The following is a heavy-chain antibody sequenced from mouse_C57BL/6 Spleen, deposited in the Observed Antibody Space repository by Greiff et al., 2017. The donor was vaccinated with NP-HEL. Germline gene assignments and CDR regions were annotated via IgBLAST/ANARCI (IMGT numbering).Heavy chain of an antibody. D-gene: IGHD2-2*01. J-gene: IGHJ2*01. CDR1: GYTFTSYW. CDR3: ARRTMVTTWYFDY. CDR2: LDPSDSYT. Sequence: QVQLQQPGAELVMPGASVKLSCKASGYTFTSYWMHWVKQRPGQGLEWIGELDPSDSYTNYNQKFKGKSTLTVDKSSSTAYMQLSSLTSEDSAVYYCARRTMVTTWYFDYWGQGTTLTVSS. V-gene: IGHV1-69*01.